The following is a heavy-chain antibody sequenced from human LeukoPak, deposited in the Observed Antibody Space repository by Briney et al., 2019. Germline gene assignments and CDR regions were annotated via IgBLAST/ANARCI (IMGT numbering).Heavy chain of an antibody. CDR1: GGSFSGYY. Sequence: SETLSLTCAVYGGSFSGYYWSWIRQPPGKGLEWIGEINHSGSTNYNPSLKSRVTISVDTSKNQFSLKLSSVTAADTAVYYCARRFYYYYYMDVWGKGTTVTVSS. CDR3: ARRFYYYYYMDV. CDR2: INHSGST. J-gene: IGHJ6*03. V-gene: IGHV4-34*01.